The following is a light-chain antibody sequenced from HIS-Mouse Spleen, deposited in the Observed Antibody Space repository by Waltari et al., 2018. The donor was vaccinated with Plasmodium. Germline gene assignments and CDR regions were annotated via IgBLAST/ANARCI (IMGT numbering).Light chain of an antibody. J-gene: IGKJ4*01. CDR3: QQYDNLPLT. Sequence: DIKITQSPSSLSASVGDRVTITCSASQDISNYLNWYQQKPGKAPKLLIYDASNLETGVPSRFSGSGAGTDFTFTISSLQPEDIATYYCQQYDNLPLTFGGGTKVEIK. V-gene: IGKV1-33*01. CDR1: QDISNY. CDR2: DAS.